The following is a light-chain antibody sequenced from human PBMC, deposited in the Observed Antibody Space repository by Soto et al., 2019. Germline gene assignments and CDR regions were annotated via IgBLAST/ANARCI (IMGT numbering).Light chain of an antibody. CDR1: QGIGDT. J-gene: IGKJ1*01. CDR2: GAS. CDR3: QQYGSSPWT. Sequence: EVVMTQSPATLSVSPGEGVTLSCRANQGIGDTLAWYQHKPGQTPRLLIYGASSRATGIPDRFSGSGSGTDFTLTISRLEPEDFAVYYCQQYGSSPWTFGQGTKVDIK. V-gene: IGKV3-20*01.